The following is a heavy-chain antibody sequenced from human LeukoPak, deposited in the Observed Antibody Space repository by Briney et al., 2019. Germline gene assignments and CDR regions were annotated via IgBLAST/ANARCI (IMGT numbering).Heavy chain of an antibody. D-gene: IGHD2-21*02. J-gene: IGHJ4*02. V-gene: IGHV3-9*01. Sequence: PGGSLRLSCAASGFTFDDYAMPWVRQAPGKGLEWVSGISWNSGSIGYADSVKGRFTISRDNAKNSLYLQMNSLRAEDTALYYCAKGALAYCGGDCYSENDYWGQGTLVTVSS. CDR2: ISWNSGSI. CDR1: GFTFDDYA. CDR3: AKGALAYCGGDCYSENDY.